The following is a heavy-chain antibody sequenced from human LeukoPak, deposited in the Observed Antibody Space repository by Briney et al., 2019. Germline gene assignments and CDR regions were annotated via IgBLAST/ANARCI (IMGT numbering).Heavy chain of an antibody. Sequence: GGSLRRSCAASGFTFSSYAMSWVRQAPGKGLQWVSTITGTTHYADSVRGRFTISRDNSKNILYLQMNSLSTEDTAIYYSAKAFREYGSSTYSSFCIWGQGTMVTVSS. CDR2: ITGTT. V-gene: IGHV3-23*01. CDR3: AKAFREYGSSTYSSFCI. CDR1: GFTFSSYA. D-gene: IGHD6-13*01. J-gene: IGHJ3*02.